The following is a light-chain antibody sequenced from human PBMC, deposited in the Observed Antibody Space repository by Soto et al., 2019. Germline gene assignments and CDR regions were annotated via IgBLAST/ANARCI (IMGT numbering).Light chain of an antibody. J-gene: IGKJ4*01. Sequence: EIMLTQSPGTLSLYQGERATLSCWASQSVSSSYLAWYQQKPGQAPRLLIYGASSRATGIPDRFSGRGFGTDFTLAISSLEPEDFAVYYCQQRSNWPPVTFGGGTIVDNK. V-gene: IGKV3D-20*02. CDR2: GAS. CDR1: QSVSSSY. CDR3: QQRSNWPPVT.